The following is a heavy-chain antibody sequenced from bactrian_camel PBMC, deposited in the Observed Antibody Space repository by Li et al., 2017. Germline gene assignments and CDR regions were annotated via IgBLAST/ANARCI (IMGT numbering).Heavy chain of an antibody. V-gene: IGHV3S67*01. Sequence: VQLVESGGGLVQPGGSLRLSCTASGFIADRQYMGWFRQRPGETCELVSTISPDGITYYPHSVSGRFAISRDTYKLTFYLQMSNLKTEDTAMYYCAALFHSDYGPQLCVSPGGYWGQGTQVTVS. CDR1: GFIADRQY. D-gene: IGHD4*01. J-gene: IGHJ4*01. CDR3: AALFHSDYGPQLCVSPGGY. CDR2: ISPDGIT.